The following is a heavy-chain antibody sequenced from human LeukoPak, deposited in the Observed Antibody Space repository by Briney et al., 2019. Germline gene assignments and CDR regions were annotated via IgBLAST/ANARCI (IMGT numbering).Heavy chain of an antibody. CDR3: AKRPRDTSGYYLGAFDI. J-gene: IGHJ3*02. V-gene: IGHV3-23*01. CDR2: ISASGGTT. Sequence: PGGSLRLSCAASVFTFSNYAMTWVRQAPGKGLEWVSGISASGGTTYYADSVKGRFTISRDNSRNTLYLQINSLRAEDTAVYYCAKRPRDTSGYYLGAFDIWGQGTMVTISS. CDR1: VFTFSNYA. D-gene: IGHD3-22*01.